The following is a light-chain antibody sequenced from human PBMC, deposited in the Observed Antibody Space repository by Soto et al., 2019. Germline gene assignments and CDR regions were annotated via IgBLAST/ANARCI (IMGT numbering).Light chain of an antibody. Sequence: EIVLTQSPATLSLSPGERVTLSCRVSQSVSSFLAWYQQQPGQAPRLLIYDASNRATGIPARFSGSGSGTDFTLTISSLEPEDFAVYYCQQRSNFMYTFGQGTKLELK. CDR2: DAS. CDR1: QSVSSF. J-gene: IGKJ2*01. V-gene: IGKV3-11*01. CDR3: QQRSNFMYT.